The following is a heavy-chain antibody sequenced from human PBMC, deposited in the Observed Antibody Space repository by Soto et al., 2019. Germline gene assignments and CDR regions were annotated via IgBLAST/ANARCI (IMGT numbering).Heavy chain of an antibody. CDR3: ARADSRPVAGSGFDY. Sequence: ESGGGLVQPGGSLRLSCAVSGFTVSSNYMSWVRQAPGKGLEWVSVIYSDDSTYYTDSVKGRFIISRDNSKNTLYLQMNSLRAEDTAVYYCARADSRPVAGSGFDYWGQGTLVTVSS. CDR1: GFTVSSNY. J-gene: IGHJ4*02. D-gene: IGHD6-19*01. CDR2: IYSDDST. V-gene: IGHV3-66*01.